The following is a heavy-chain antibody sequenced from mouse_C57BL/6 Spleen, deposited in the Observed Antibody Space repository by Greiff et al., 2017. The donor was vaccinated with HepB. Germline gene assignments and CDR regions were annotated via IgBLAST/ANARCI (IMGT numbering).Heavy chain of an antibody. Sequence: QVQLQQSGPELVKPGASVKISCKASGYSFTSYYIHWVKQRPGQGLEWIGNIYPSDSETHYNQKFKDKATLTVDKSSSTAYMQLSSLTSEDSAVYYCARSGKDWYFDVWGTGTTVTVSS. V-gene: IGHV1-61*01. CDR3: ARSGKDWYFDV. CDR1: GYSFTSYY. D-gene: IGHD2-1*01. J-gene: IGHJ1*03. CDR2: IYPSDSET.